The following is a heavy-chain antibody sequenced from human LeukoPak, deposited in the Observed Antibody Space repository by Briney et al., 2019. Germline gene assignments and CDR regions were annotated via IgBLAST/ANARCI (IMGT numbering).Heavy chain of an antibody. J-gene: IGHJ4*02. CDR3: AKDHNKFPGPSLY. CDR2: IRYDGSNK. CDR1: GFTFSSYG. V-gene: IGHV3-30*02. Sequence: GGSLRLSCAASGFTFSSYGMHWVRQAPGKGLEWVAFIRYDGSNKYYADSVKGRFTISRDNSKNTLYLQMNGLRAEDTAVYYCAKDHNKFPGPSLYWGQGTLVTVSS. D-gene: IGHD1-1*01.